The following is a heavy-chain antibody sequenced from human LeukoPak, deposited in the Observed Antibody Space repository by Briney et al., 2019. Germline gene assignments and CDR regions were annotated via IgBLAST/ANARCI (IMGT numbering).Heavy chain of an antibody. Sequence: KPSETLSLTCTVSGGSISNYYWSWIRQPPGKGLEWIGYIYNSGHTNYNPSLKSRVTISKDTSKNQLSLKLSSVTAADTAVYYCARAAVTTSRYFQHWGQGTLVTVSS. J-gene: IGHJ1*01. CDR3: ARAAVTTSRYFQH. CDR1: GGSISNYY. D-gene: IGHD4-17*01. CDR2: IYNSGHT. V-gene: IGHV4-59*01.